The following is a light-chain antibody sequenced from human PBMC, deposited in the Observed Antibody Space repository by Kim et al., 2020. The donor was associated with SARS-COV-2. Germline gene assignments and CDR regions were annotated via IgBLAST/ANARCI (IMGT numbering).Light chain of an antibody. CDR2: QDS. J-gene: IGLJ3*02. CDR1: KLGDKY. V-gene: IGLV3-1*01. Sequence: SYELTQPPSVSVSPGQTASITCSGDKLGDKYACWYQQKPGQPPVLVIYQDSKRPSGIPERFSGSNSGNTATLTISGTQAMDEADYYCQAWDSSTGVFGGG. CDR3: QAWDSSTGV.